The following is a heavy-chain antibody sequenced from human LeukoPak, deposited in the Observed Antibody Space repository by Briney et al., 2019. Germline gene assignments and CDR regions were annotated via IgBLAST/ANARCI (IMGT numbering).Heavy chain of an antibody. J-gene: IGHJ6*03. CDR2: ISSSISYI. CDR3: AREIYCSSTSCYRAYYMDV. D-gene: IGHD2-2*02. CDR1: GFTFSSYS. Sequence: PGRSLRLSCAASGFTFSSYSMNWVRQAPGKGLEWVSSISSSISYIYYADSVKGRFTISRDNAKNSLYLQMNSLRAEDTAVYYCAREIYCSSTSCYRAYYMDVWGKGTTVTVSS. V-gene: IGHV3-21*01.